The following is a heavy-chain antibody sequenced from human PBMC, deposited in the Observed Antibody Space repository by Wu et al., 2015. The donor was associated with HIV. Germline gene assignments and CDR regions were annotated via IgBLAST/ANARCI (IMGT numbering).Heavy chain of an antibody. CDR1: GDGFTSYV. CDR2: INPLFGTT. CDR3: AINTDAVATSLYSMGV. D-gene: IGHD6-19*01. V-gene: IGHV1-69*01. Sequence: QVQLVQSGADVEKPGASVRVSCKASGDGFTSYVVSWVRQAPGQGLEWMGGINPLFGTTKHTQKFQDRVTFTTDESKTTAYMELNSLRFEDSAVYYCAINTDAVATSLYSMGVWGQGTTVTVSS. J-gene: IGHJ6*02.